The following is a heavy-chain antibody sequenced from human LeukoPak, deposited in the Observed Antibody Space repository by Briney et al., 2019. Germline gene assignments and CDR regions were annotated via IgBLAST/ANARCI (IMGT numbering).Heavy chain of an antibody. CDR1: GGSFSGYY. J-gene: IGHJ4*02. CDR3: ARDRELGY. V-gene: IGHV4-34*01. Sequence: SETLSLTCAVYGGSFSGYYWSWIRQPPGKGLEWIGEINHSGSTNHSSFLKSRVTISVDTSKSQFSLKLSSVTAADTAVYYCARDRELGYWGQGTLVTVSS. D-gene: IGHD3-10*01. CDR2: INHSGST.